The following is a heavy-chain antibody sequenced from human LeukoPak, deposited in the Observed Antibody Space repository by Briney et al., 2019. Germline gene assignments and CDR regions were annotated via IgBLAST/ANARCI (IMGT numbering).Heavy chain of an antibody. J-gene: IGHJ4*02. D-gene: IGHD6-13*01. V-gene: IGHV1-2*06. Sequence: ASVKVSCKASGYTFTGYYMHWVRQAPGQGLEWMGRINPNSGGTNYAQKFQGRVTMTRGTSISTAYMELSRLRSDVTAVYYCARWEIAAAGTGGFDYWGQGTLVTVSS. CDR2: INPNSGGT. CDR3: ARWEIAAAGTGGFDY. CDR1: GYTFTGYY.